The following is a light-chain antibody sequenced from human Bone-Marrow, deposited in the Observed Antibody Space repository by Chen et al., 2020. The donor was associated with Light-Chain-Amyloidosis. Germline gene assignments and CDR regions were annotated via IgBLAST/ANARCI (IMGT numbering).Light chain of an antibody. J-gene: IGKJ4*01. CDR1: QDIDNY. CDR3: QQYDSLPRT. CDR2: DAS. V-gene: IGKV1-33*01. Sequence: DIQMTQSPSSLSASVGDRVTITCQANQDIDNYLNWYQQKPGKAPNLLIYDASNLETGVPSRFSGRGSGTHFTLTISSLQPEDFATYFCQQYDSLPRTFGGGTKIETK.